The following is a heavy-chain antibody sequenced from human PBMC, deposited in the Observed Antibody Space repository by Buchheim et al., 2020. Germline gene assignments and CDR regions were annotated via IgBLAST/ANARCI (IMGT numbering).Heavy chain of an antibody. Sequence: EAQLLESGGGLVQPGGSLRLSCAASGLSLNNFAVSWVRQAPGKGLEWVAAISSSGKSTYYAGSVKGRFPISRDNSKNMMYLQMNSLRAEDTAVYYCAKSGGGGTVNFDYWGQGTL. J-gene: IGHJ4*02. D-gene: IGHD3-16*01. CDR1: GLSLNNFA. CDR2: ISSSGKST. CDR3: AKSGGGGTVNFDY. V-gene: IGHV3-23*01.